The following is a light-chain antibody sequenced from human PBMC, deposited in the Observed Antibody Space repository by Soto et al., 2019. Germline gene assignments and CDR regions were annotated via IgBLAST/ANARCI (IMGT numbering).Light chain of an antibody. CDR2: EVT. CDR3: SSYAGSNLFA. V-gene: IGLV2-8*01. CDR1: VSDVGGCDY. Sequence: QSALTQPPSASGSPGQSVTLSCTGTVSDVGGCDYVSWYQQHPGKAPKLIIFEVTKRPSGVPDRFSGSKSGNTASLTVSGLQTEDEADYYCSSYAGSNLFAFGTGTKLTVL. J-gene: IGLJ1*01.